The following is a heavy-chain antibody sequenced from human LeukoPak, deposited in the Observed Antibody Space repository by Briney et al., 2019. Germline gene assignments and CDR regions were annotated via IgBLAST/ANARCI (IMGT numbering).Heavy chain of an antibody. J-gene: IGHJ4*02. CDR1: GYTLTELS. CDR3: ATAKGYYYAVFDY. CDR2: FDPEDGET. Sequence: ASVKVSSKLSGYTLTELSMHWVRQAPGKGLEWMGGFDPEDGETIYAQKFQGRVTMTEDTSTDTAYMELRSLRSEDTAVYYCATAKGYYYAVFDYWGQGTLVTVSS. D-gene: IGHD3-10*01. V-gene: IGHV1-24*01.